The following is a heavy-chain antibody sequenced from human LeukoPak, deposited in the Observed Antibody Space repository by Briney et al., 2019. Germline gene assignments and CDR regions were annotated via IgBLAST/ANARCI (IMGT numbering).Heavy chain of an antibody. Sequence: KPSQTLSLTCAVSGGSISSGGYSWSWIRQPPGKGLEWIGYIYHSGSTYYNPSLKCRVTISVDRSKNQFSLKLSSVTAADTAVYYCARGGARGYYGSGSLGSYYYYGMDVWGQGTTVTVSS. CDR3: ARGGARGYYGSGSLGSYYYYGMDV. D-gene: IGHD3-10*01. J-gene: IGHJ6*02. CDR2: IYHSGST. V-gene: IGHV4-30-2*01. CDR1: GGSISSGGYS.